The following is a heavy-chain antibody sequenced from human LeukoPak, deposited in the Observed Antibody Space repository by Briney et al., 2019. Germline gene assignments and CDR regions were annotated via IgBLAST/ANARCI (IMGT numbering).Heavy chain of an antibody. J-gene: IGHJ4*02. CDR1: GFTFSTSE. Sequence: GGSLRLSCAASGFTFSTSEINWVRQAPGKGLEWVSYISNSGSTIYYADSVKGRFTVSRDNAKNSRYLQMNSLRAEDTAVYYGARDRRAHNWGQGTLVTVSS. CDR2: ISNSGSTI. CDR3: ARDRRAHN. V-gene: IGHV3-48*03.